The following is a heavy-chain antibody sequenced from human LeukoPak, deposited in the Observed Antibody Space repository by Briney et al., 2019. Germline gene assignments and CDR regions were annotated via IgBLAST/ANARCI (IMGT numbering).Heavy chain of an antibody. V-gene: IGHV4-31*03. Sequence: SQTLSLTCTVSGGSISSGGYYWSWIRQHPGKGLEWIRYIYYSGSTYYNPSLKSRVTISVDTSKNQFSLKLSSVTAADTAVYYCASSPETYYDFWSGYSTFDYWGQGTLVTVSS. CDR3: ASSPETYYDFWSGYSTFDY. CDR2: IYYSGST. D-gene: IGHD3-3*01. J-gene: IGHJ4*02. CDR1: GGSISSGGYY.